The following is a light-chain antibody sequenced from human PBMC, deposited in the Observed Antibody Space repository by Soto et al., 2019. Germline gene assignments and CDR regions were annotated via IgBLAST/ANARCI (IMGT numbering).Light chain of an antibody. CDR1: QTITTW. Sequence: DIHMTHSPSTLSASVGDRVTITCRASQTITTWLAWYQQKPGKAPKLLIYDASTLESGVPSRFSGSGFGTEFSLTISSLQPDDFASYYCQQYNTLSGTFGQGTKVDIK. CDR3: QQYNTLSGT. J-gene: IGKJ1*01. V-gene: IGKV1-5*01. CDR2: DAS.